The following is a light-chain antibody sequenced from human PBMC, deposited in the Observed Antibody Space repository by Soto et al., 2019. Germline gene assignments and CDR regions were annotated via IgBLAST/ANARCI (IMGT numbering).Light chain of an antibody. Sequence: QSALAQPPSAFGSPGQSVTISCTGTSSDVGDYNYVAWYQQHPGKAPKLMIYEVSKRPSGVPDRFSGSKAGNTASLTVFGLQAEDEADYYCSSYAGSDVFVFGTGTKVTVL. CDR1: SSDVGDYNY. J-gene: IGLJ1*01. CDR2: EVS. CDR3: SSYAGSDVFV. V-gene: IGLV2-8*01.